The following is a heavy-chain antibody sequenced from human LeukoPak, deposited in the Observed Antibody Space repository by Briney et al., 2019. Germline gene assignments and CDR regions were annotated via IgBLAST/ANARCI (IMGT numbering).Heavy chain of an antibody. CDR2: IYYSGST. CDR3: ARYGGSYDAGYYYYYMDV. CDR1: GGSISSYY. V-gene: IGHV4-59*01. D-gene: IGHD1-26*01. J-gene: IGHJ6*03. Sequence: SETLSLTCTVSGGSISSYYWSWIRQPPGKGLEWIGYIYYSGSTNYNPSLKSRVTISVDTSKNQFSLKLSSVTAADTAVYYCARYGGSYDAGYYYYYMDVWGRGTTVIVSS.